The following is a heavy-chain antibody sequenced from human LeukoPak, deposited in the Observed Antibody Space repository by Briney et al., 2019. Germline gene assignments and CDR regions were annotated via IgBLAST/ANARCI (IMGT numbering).Heavy chain of an antibody. D-gene: IGHD6-13*01. CDR3: ATDIAAAGSLDY. CDR1: VYTLTELS. Sequence: ASVKVSCKVSVYTLTELSMHWVRQTPGKGLEWMGGFDPEDGETIYTQKFQGRVTMTEDTSTDTAYMELSSLRSEDTAVYYCATDIAAAGSLDYWGQGTLVTVSS. CDR2: FDPEDGET. J-gene: IGHJ4*02. V-gene: IGHV1-24*01.